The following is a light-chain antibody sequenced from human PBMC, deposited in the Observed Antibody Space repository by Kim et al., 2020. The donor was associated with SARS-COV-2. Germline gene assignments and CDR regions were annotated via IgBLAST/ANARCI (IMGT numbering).Light chain of an antibody. Sequence: PSVPISATRTSRDVGSYNRVSWYQQPPGTAPKLIIYEVSDRPSGVPHRFSGSKSGNTASLTISWLQTEDEADYYCSSYTSSSTLIFGGGTKVTVL. V-gene: IGLV2-18*02. J-gene: IGLJ2*01. CDR1: SRDVGSYNR. CDR3: SSYTSSSTLI. CDR2: EVS.